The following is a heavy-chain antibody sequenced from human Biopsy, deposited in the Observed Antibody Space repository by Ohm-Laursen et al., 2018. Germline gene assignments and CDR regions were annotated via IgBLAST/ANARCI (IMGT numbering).Heavy chain of an antibody. CDR1: GGSIYNFF. CDR2: IYYSGST. CDR3: ARVGVGAPSIDYFDY. D-gene: IGHD1-26*01. Sequence: TLSLTCTVSGGSIYNFFWSWIRQPPGKGLEWIGYIYYSGSTNYNPPLKSRVTISVDRSKNHFSLELSSVTAADTAVYYCARVGVGAPSIDYFDYWGQGALVTVSS. V-gene: IGHV4-59*01. J-gene: IGHJ4*02.